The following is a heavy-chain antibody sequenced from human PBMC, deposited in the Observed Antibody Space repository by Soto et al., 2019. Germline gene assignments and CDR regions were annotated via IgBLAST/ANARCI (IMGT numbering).Heavy chain of an antibody. CDR3: ARVQDSSGWEYFQH. D-gene: IGHD6-19*01. J-gene: IGHJ1*01. Sequence: EVQLVESGGGLIQPGGSLRLSCAASGFTVSGNYMSWVRQAPGKGLGWVSVIYSGGSTYYADSVKGRFTISRDNSKNTLYLQMNSLRAEDMAVYYCARVQDSSGWEYFQHWGQGTLVTVSS. V-gene: IGHV3-53*01. CDR1: GFTVSGNY. CDR2: IYSGGST.